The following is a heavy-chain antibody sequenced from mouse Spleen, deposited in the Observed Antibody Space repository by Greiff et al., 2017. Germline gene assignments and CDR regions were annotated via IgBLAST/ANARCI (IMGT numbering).Heavy chain of an antibody. V-gene: IGHV1-15*01. Sequence: QVQLQQSGAELVRPGASVTLSCKASGYTFTDYEMHWVKQTPVHGLEWIGAIDPETGGTAYNQKFKGKAILTADKSSSTAYMELRSLTSEDSAVYYCTRRKYGNFDYWGQGTTLTVSS. D-gene: IGHD2-10*02. CDR2: IDPETGGT. CDR3: TRRKYGNFDY. J-gene: IGHJ2*01. CDR1: GYTFTDYE.